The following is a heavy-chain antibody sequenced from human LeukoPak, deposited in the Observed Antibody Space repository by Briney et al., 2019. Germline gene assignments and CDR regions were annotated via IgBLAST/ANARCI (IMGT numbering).Heavy chain of an antibody. Sequence: GGSLRLSCAASGFTFSSYGMHWVRQAPGKGLEWVAVIWYDGSNKYYADSVKGRFTISRDNSKNTLYLQMNSLRAEDTAVYYCARSVREARSWYRGRYNWFDPWGQGTLVTVSS. CDR2: IWYDGSNK. D-gene: IGHD6-13*01. CDR1: GFTFSSYG. V-gene: IGHV3-33*01. CDR3: ARSVREARSWYRGRYNWFDP. J-gene: IGHJ5*02.